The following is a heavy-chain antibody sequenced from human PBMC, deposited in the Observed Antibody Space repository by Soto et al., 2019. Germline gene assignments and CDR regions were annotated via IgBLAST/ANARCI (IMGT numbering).Heavy chain of an antibody. D-gene: IGHD1-20*01. CDR2: IFYSGST. CDR3: ARWGQGRYDPRAYDY. CDR1: GGSISSGDYY. J-gene: IGHJ4*02. Sequence: SETLSLTCTVSGGSISSGDYYWSWIRQPPGKGLEWIGYIFYSGSTYYNPSLRSRVTISVDTSKNQFSLKLSSVTAADTAVYYCARWGQGRYDPRAYDYWGQGTLVTVSS. V-gene: IGHV4-30-4*01.